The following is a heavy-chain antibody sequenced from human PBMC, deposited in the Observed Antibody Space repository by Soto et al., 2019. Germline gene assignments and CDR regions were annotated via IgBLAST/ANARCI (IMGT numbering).Heavy chain of an antibody. CDR2: INHSGST. V-gene: IGHV4-34*01. J-gene: IGHJ6*02. CDR3: ARGNLAAAGNLYYYYGMDV. D-gene: IGHD6-13*01. Sequence: SETLSLTCAVYGGSFSGYYWSWIRQPPGKGLGWIGEINHSGSTNYNPSLKSRVTISVDTSKNQFSLKLSSVTAADTAVYYCARGNLAAAGNLYYYYGMDVWGQGTTVTVSS. CDR1: GGSFSGYY.